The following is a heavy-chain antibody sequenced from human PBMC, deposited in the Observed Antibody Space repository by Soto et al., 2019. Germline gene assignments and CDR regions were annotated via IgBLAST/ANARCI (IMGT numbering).Heavy chain of an antibody. D-gene: IGHD3-16*01. CDR1: GYIFVNYG. J-gene: IGHJ6*02. V-gene: IGHV1-18*01. Sequence: QVQLVQSGDEVKKPGASVKVSCKASGYIFVNYGIAWVRQAPGQGLEWMGWISTYTGNTHSATKVQGRLTMTTDTSTSTAYMDLGSMTSDYTAVYDCGMVDNYVTPTPQDVWGQGTTVTVSS. CDR2: ISTYTGNT. CDR3: GMVDNYVTPTPQDV.